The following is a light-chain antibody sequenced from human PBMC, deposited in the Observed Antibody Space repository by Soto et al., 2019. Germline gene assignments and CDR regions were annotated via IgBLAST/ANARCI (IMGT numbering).Light chain of an antibody. CDR2: GAS. J-gene: IGKJ2*01. CDR3: QQYNNWRPYT. V-gene: IGKV3-15*01. Sequence: EIVMTQSPATLSVSPGERATLSCRASQSISSNLAWYQRRPGQAPRLLIYGASARATGIPARFSGSGSGTDFTLTISSLQSEDFAVYYCQQYNNWRPYTFRQGTKVEIK. CDR1: QSISSN.